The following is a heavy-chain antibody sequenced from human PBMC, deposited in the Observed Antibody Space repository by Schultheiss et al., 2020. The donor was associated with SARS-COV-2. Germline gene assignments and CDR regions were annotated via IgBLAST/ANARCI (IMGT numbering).Heavy chain of an antibody. Sequence: SCAASGFTFSSYSMNWVRQAPGKGLEWVSYISSSSSTIYYADSVKGRFTISRDNAKNSLYLQMNSLRAEDTAVYYCARSVGSYSSSWHDAFDIWGQGTMVTVSS. D-gene: IGHD6-13*01. CDR2: ISSSSSTI. CDR1: GFTFSSYS. V-gene: IGHV3-48*04. CDR3: ARSVGSYSSSWHDAFDI. J-gene: IGHJ3*02.